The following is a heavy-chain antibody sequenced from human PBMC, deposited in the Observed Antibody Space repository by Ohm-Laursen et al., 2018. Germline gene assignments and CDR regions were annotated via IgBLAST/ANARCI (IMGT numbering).Heavy chain of an antibody. CDR3: ARDQGTSSYYYGLDV. Sequence: SDTLSLTCAISGDSVSSNSAAWNWIRQSPSRGLEWLGRTYYRSKWYNEYAKSRITIKPDTSKNQFSLQLNSVTPEDTAVYYCARDQGTSSYYYGLDVWGQGSTVTVSS. D-gene: IGHD6-6*01. CDR1: GDSVSSNSAA. J-gene: IGHJ6*02. V-gene: IGHV6-1*01. CDR2: TYYRSKWYN.